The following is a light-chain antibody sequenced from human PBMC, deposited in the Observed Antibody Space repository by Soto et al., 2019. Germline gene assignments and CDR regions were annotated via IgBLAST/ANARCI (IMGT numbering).Light chain of an antibody. Sequence: QSVLTQPRSVSGSPGQSVTISCTGTSSDVGGYNYVSWYQQHPGKAPKLMIYDVSKRPSGVPDRFSGSKSGNTASLTISGLQSEDEGDYYFCSYAGSYTSLDVVGTGTKLTVL. J-gene: IGLJ1*01. V-gene: IGLV2-11*01. CDR1: SSDVGGYNY. CDR3: CSYAGSYTSLDV. CDR2: DVS.